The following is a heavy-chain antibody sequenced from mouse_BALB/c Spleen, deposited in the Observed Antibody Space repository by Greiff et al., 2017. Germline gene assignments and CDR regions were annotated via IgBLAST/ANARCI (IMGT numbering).Heavy chain of an antibody. CDR1: GFTFSSYT. CDR3: ASSRGYDYAMDY. V-gene: IGHV5-12-2*01. Sequence: DVMLVESGGGLVQPGGSLKLSCAASGFTFSSYTMSWVRQTPEKRLEWVAYISNGGGSTYYPDTVKGRFTISRDNAKNTLYLQMSSLKSEDTAMYYCASSRGYDYAMDYWGQGTSVTVSS. CDR2: ISNGGGST. D-gene: IGHD2-14*01. J-gene: IGHJ4*01.